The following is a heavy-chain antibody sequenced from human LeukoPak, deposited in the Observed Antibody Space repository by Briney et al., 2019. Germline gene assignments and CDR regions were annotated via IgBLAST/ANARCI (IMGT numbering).Heavy chain of an antibody. J-gene: IGHJ4*02. D-gene: IGHD3-3*01. V-gene: IGHV1-69*06. CDR1: GGTFSSYA. Sequence: GASVKVSCKASGGTFSSYAISWVRQAPGQGLEWMGGIIPIFGTANYAQKFQGRVTITADKSTSTAYMELSSLRSEDTAVYYCARGDFWSGYYTQYFDYWGQGTLVTVSS. CDR3: ARGDFWSGYYTQYFDY. CDR2: IIPIFGTA.